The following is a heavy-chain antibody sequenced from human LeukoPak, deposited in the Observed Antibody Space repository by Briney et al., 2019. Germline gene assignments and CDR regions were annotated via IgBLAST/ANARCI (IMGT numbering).Heavy chain of an antibody. V-gene: IGHV4-4*02. J-gene: IGHJ6*03. D-gene: IGHD1-26*01. CDR1: GGSISSSNW. CDR2: IYHSGST. CDR3: ARGKVGATYYYYYYMDV. Sequence: PSETLSLTCAVSGGSISSSNWWSWVRQPPGKGLEWIGEIYHSGSTNYNPSLKSRVTISVDTSKNQFSLKLSSVTAADTAVYYCARGKVGATYYYYYYMDVWGKGTTVTVSS.